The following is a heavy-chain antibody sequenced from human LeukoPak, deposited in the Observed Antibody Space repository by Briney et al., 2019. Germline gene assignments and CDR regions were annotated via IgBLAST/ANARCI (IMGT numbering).Heavy chain of an antibody. V-gene: IGHV4-4*02. Sequence: SRTLSLTCAVSGGSISSSNWWSWVRQPPGKGLEWIGEIYHSGSTNYNPSLKSRVTISVDKSKDQFSLKLSSVTAADTAVYYCARQNVAATLFDYWGQGTLVTVSS. J-gene: IGHJ4*02. CDR3: ARQNVAATLFDY. CDR1: GGSISSSNW. CDR2: IYHSGST. D-gene: IGHD2-15*01.